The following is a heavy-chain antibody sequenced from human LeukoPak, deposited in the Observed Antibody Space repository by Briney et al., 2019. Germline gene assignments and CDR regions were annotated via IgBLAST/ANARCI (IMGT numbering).Heavy chain of an antibody. D-gene: IGHD2-15*01. Sequence: SVKVSCKASGGTFSSYAISWVRQAPGQGLEWMGGIIPIFGTATYAQKFQGRVTITADKSTSTAYMELSSLRSEDTAVYYCARVGCSGGSCPAWGDAFDIWGQGTMVTVSS. J-gene: IGHJ3*02. CDR1: GGTFSSYA. V-gene: IGHV1-69*06. CDR3: ARVGCSGGSCPAWGDAFDI. CDR2: IIPIFGTA.